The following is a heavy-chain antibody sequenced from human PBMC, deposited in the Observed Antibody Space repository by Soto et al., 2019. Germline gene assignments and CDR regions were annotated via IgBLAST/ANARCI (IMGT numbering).Heavy chain of an antibody. Sequence: DSVKVSCKASGYNFTSYYMHWVRQAPGQGLEWMGIINPSGGSTSYAQKFQGRVTMTRDTSTSTVYMELSSLRSEDTAVYYCARSTIFLCGMDVWGQGTTVTVSS. CDR3: ARSTIFLCGMDV. V-gene: IGHV1-46*01. J-gene: IGHJ6*02. D-gene: IGHD3-3*01. CDR2: INPSGGST. CDR1: GYNFTSYY.